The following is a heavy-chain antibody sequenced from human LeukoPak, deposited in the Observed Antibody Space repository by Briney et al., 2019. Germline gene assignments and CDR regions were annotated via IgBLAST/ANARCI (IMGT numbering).Heavy chain of an antibody. CDR1: GFTFSDYY. CDR2: ISSSGSTI. D-gene: IGHD3-10*01. Sequence: GGSLRLSCTASGFTFSDYYMSWIRQAPGKGLEWVSYISSSGSTIYYADSVKGRFTISRDNAKNSLYLQMNSLRAEDTAVYYCARNSGSYYPHYYYFYGMDVWGQGTTVTVSS. V-gene: IGHV3-11*01. CDR3: ARNSGSYYPHYYYFYGMDV. J-gene: IGHJ6*02.